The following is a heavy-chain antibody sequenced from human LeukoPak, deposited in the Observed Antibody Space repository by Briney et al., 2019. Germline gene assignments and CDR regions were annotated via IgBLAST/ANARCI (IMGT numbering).Heavy chain of an antibody. J-gene: IGHJ4*02. CDR1: GYTFTGYY. V-gene: IGHV1-2*02. Sequence: WASVKVSCKASGYTFTGYYMHWVRQAPGQGLEWMGWINPNSGGTNYAQKFQGRVTMTRDTSISTAYMELSRLRSDDTAVYYCARALRRVVVVAVAATGPLGYWGQGTLVTVSS. CDR2: INPNSGGT. CDR3: ARALRRVVVVAVAATGPLGY. D-gene: IGHD2-15*01.